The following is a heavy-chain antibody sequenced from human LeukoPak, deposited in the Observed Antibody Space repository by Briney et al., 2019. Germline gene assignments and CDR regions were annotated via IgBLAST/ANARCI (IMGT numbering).Heavy chain of an antibody. D-gene: IGHD2-2*01. CDR2: ISYDGSNK. V-gene: IGHV3-30*18. Sequence: GGSLRLSCAASGFTFSSYGMHWVRQAPGKGLEWVAVISYDGSNKYYADSVKGRFTISRDNSKNTLCLQMNSLRAEDTAVYYCAKDSRVVSSLNYFDYWGQGTLVTVSS. CDR3: AKDSRVVSSLNYFDY. J-gene: IGHJ4*02. CDR1: GFTFSSYG.